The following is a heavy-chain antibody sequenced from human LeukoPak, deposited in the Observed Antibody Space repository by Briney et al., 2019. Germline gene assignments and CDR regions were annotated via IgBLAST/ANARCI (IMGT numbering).Heavy chain of an antibody. V-gene: IGHV3-7*01. CDR2: IKQDGSEK. J-gene: IGHJ4*02. D-gene: IGHD3-3*01. CDR1: GFTCSSYW. Sequence: PGGSLRLSCAASGFTCSSYWMSWVRQAPGKGLEWVANIKQDGSEKYYVDSVKGRFTISRDNAKNSLYLQMNSLRAEDTAVYYCARVRSIFGVVHFDYWGQGTLVTVSS. CDR3: ARVRSIFGVVHFDY.